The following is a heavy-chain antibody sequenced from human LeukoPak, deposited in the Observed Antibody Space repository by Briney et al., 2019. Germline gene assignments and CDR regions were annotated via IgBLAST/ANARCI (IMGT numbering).Heavy chain of an antibody. CDR3: AKAGVISGWDY. J-gene: IGHJ4*02. V-gene: IGHV3-23*01. CDR2: IGEEKSGSWT. D-gene: IGHD3-3*02. CDR1: GFTLSNYP. Sequence: QPGGSLRLSCAASGFTLSNYPMGWVRQAPVKGLEWLSAIGEEKSGSWTKSADSVKGRFTISRDNSENTLYLQMDSLTVEDTAVYYCAKAGVISGWDYWGQGTLVTVSS.